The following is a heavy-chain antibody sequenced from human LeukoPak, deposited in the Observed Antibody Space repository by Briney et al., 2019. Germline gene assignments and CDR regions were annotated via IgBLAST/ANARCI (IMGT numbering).Heavy chain of an antibody. Sequence: SQTLSLTCAISGDSVSSNSAAWSWIRQSPSRGLEWLGRTYYRSKWYHDFAPSVKSRITINPNTSKNQFSLQLNSVTPEDTAVYYCARGQWELPFDYWGQGTLVTVSS. J-gene: IGHJ4*02. CDR1: GDSVSSNSAA. D-gene: IGHD1-26*01. CDR3: ARGQWELPFDY. CDR2: TYYRSKWYH. V-gene: IGHV6-1*01.